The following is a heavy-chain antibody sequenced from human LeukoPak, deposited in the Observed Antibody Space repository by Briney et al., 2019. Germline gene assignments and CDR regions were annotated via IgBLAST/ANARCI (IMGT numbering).Heavy chain of an antibody. CDR3: ARVARIAAASFDY. CDR2: VKRNSGGT. J-gene: IGHJ4*02. D-gene: IGHD6-13*01. V-gene: IGHV1-2*02. Sequence: VKRNSGGTNYAKKVQGRGTMTSDTSIITAYMELSRLRSDDTAVYYCARVARIAAASFDYWGQGTLVTVSS.